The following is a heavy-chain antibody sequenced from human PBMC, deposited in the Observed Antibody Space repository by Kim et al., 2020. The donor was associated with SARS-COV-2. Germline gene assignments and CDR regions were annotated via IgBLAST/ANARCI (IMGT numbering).Heavy chain of an antibody. Sequence: GSNKYYADSVKGRFTISRDNSKNTLYLQMNSLRAEDTAVYYCAKDDYGGIWGQGTLVTVSS. CDR2: GSNK. J-gene: IGHJ4*02. V-gene: IGHV3-30*02. CDR3: AKDDYGGI. D-gene: IGHD4-17*01.